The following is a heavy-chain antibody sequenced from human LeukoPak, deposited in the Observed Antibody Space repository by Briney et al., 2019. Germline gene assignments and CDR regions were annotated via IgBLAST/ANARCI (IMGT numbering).Heavy chain of an antibody. CDR3: AKDGTYDYVWGGYRREGAFDY. J-gene: IGHJ4*02. Sequence: GGSLRLSCAASGFTFNSYAMSWVRQAPGKGLEWVSAISGSGGSTYYADSVKGRFTISRDNSKNTLYLQMNSLRAEDTAVYYCAKDGTYDYVWGGYRREGAFDYWGQGTLVTVSS. CDR2: ISGSGGST. V-gene: IGHV3-23*01. CDR1: GFTFNSYA. D-gene: IGHD3-16*02.